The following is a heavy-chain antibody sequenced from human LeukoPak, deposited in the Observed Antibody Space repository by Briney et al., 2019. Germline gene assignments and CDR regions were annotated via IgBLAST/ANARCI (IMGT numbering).Heavy chain of an antibody. J-gene: IGHJ4*02. Sequence: SVKVSCKASGYTFTGHYMHWVRQAPGQGLEWMGGIIPIFGTANYAQKFQGRVTITTDESTSTAYMELSSLRSEDTAVYYCARGLRPHGGRLYFDYWGQGTLVTVSS. D-gene: IGHD4-17*01. CDR1: GYTFTGHY. CDR2: IIPIFGTA. CDR3: ARGLRPHGGRLYFDY. V-gene: IGHV1-69*05.